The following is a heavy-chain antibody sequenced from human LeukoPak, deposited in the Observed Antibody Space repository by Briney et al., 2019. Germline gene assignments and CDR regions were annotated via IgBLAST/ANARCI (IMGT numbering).Heavy chain of an antibody. CDR2: IYTSGST. CDR1: GGSISSYY. D-gene: IGHD4-17*01. Sequence: PSETLSLTCTVSGGSISSYYWSWIRQPAGKGLEWIGRIYTSGSTNYNPSLKSRVTMSVDTSKNQFSLKLSSVTAADTAVYYCTREVQGPDYGYAFHIWGQGTMVTVSS. CDR3: TREVQGPDYGYAFHI. J-gene: IGHJ3*02. V-gene: IGHV4-4*07.